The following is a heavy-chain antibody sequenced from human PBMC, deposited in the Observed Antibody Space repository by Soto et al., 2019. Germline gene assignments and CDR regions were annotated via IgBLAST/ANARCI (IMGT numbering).Heavy chain of an antibody. CDR2: IYYSGST. J-gene: IGHJ3*02. CDR1: GGSISSGGYY. Sequence: PSETLSLTCAVSGGSISSGGYYWSWIRQPPGKGLGWIGYIYYSGSTNYNPSLKSRVTISVDTSKNQFSLKLSSVTAADTAVYYCARRYGGAFDIWGQGTMVTVSS. V-gene: IGHV4-61*08. CDR3: ARRYGGAFDI. D-gene: IGHD3-10*01.